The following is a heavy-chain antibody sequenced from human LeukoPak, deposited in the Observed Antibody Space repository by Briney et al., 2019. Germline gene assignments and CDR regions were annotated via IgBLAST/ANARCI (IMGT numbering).Heavy chain of an antibody. J-gene: IGHJ4*02. D-gene: IGHD3-9*01. V-gene: IGHV3-48*03. CDR3: ARDLLYDILTGYYKTGDY. CDR1: GFTFSSYE. CDR2: ISSSGSTI. Sequence: GGSLRLSCAASGFTFSSYEMNWVRQAPGKGLEWVSYISSSGSTIYYADSVKGRFTISRDNAKNSLYLQMNSLRAEDTAVYYCARDLLYDILTGYYKTGDYWGQGTLVTVSS.